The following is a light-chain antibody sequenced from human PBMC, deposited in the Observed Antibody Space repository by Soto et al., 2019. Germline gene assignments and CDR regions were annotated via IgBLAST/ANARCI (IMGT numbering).Light chain of an antibody. CDR1: QSISSY. V-gene: IGKV3-11*01. J-gene: IGKJ1*01. Sequence: VLTQSPATLSLSPGERATLSCRASQSISSYLAWYQQKPGQAPRLLIYDASNRATGIPARFSGSGSGTDFTLTISSLEPEDFAVYYCLFRINWWTFGPGTKVEIK. CDR2: DAS. CDR3: LFRINWWT.